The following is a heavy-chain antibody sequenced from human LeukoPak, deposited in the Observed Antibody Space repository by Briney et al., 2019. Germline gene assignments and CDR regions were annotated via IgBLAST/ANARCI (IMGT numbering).Heavy chain of an antibody. J-gene: IGHJ4*02. CDR2: ISSSSSYI. CDR3: ARDRGIGSSSWYPLDY. D-gene: IGHD6-13*01. Sequence: GGSLRVSCAASGFTFSSYSMNGVRQAPGKGLEWVSSISSSSSYIYYADSVKGRFTISRDNAKNSLYLQMNSLRAEDTAVYYCARDRGIGSSSWYPLDYWGQGTLVTVSS. V-gene: IGHV3-21*01. CDR1: GFTFSSYS.